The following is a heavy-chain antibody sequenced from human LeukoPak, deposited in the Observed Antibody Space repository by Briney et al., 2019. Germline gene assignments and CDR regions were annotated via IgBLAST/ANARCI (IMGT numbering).Heavy chain of an antibody. CDR3: AKDQGSGSGSYSWGYFD. D-gene: IGHD3-10*01. V-gene: IGHV3-15*01. Sequence: GGSLRLSCAASGFTFSNAWISWVRQAPGKGLEWVGHIKSKTDGGTTDYAAPVKGRFTISRDDSKNTLYLQMNSLKTEDTAVYYCAKDQGSGSGSYSWGYFDWGQGTLVTVSS. J-gene: IGHJ4*02. CDR2: IKSKTDGGTT. CDR1: GFTFSNAW.